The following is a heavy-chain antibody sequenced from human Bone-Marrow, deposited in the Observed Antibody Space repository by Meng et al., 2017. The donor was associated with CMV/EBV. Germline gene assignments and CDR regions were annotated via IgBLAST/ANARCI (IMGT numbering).Heavy chain of an antibody. D-gene: IGHD2-2*01. V-gene: IGHV4-34*01. Sequence: SEPLSLTCAVYGGSFSGYYWSWIRQPPGKGLEWIGEINHSGSTNYNPSLKSRVTISVDTSKNQFSLKLSSVTAADTAVYYCARGRALTRYCSSTSCYPFDYWGQGTLVTVSS. J-gene: IGHJ4*02. CDR3: ARGRALTRYCSSTSCYPFDY. CDR2: INHSGST. CDR1: GGSFSGYY.